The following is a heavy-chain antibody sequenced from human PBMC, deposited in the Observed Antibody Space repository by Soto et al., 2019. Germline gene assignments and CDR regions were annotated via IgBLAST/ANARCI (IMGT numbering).Heavy chain of an antibody. CDR1: GGSISSYY. CDR2: IYYSGST. D-gene: IGHD6-19*01. V-gene: IGHV4-59*08. J-gene: IGHJ4*02. Sequence: SETLSLTCTVSGGSISSYYWSWIRQPPGKGLEWIGYIYYSGSTNYNPSLKSRVTISVDTSKNQFSLKLSSVTAADTAVYYCATYSSGWYYFDYWGQGTLVTVSS. CDR3: ATYSSGWYYFDY.